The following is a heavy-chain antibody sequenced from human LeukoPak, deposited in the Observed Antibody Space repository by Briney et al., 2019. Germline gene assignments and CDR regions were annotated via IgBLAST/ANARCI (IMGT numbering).Heavy chain of an antibody. CDR1: GFTFSSYA. J-gene: IGHJ3*02. CDR3: ARDYHSSSWYKRAFDI. CDR2: ISSSSSTI. V-gene: IGHV3-48*02. Sequence: SGRSLRLSCAASGFTFSSYAMHWVRQAPGKGLEWVSYISSSSSTIYYADSVKGRFTISRDNAKNSLYLQMNSLRDEDTAVYYCARDYHSSSWYKRAFDIWGQGTMVTVSS. D-gene: IGHD6-13*01.